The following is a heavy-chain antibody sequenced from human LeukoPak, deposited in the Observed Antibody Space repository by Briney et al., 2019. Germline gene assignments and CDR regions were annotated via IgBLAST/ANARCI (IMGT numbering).Heavy chain of an antibody. J-gene: IGHJ3*02. Sequence: PGGSLRLSCAASGFTFSSYSMNWVRQAPGKGLEWVSSISSSSSYIYYADSVKGRFTISRDNAKNSLYLQMNSLRAEDTAVYYCARGRVRSSWSVDAFDIWGQGTMVTVSS. CDR1: GFTFSSYS. CDR2: ISSSSSYI. CDR3: ARGRVRSSWSVDAFDI. D-gene: IGHD6-13*01. V-gene: IGHV3-21*01.